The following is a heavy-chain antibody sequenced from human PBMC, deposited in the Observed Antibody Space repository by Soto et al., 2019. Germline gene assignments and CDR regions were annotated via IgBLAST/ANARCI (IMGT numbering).Heavy chain of an antibody. CDR2: IGKDGTIE. CDR3: ARDANYRDNAVYFDVFDI. CDR1: GFTFVDYW. D-gene: IGHD3-16*02. Sequence: QLKESGGSLVQPGGSLRLSCAASGFTFVDYWMAWVRQIPRKGLEWVANIGKDGTIEHYVDSVKGRFSVSRDNARESLYLQMNSLRVEDTAVYYCARDANYRDNAVYFDVFDIWGLGTLVTVSS. J-gene: IGHJ3*02. V-gene: IGHV3-7*05.